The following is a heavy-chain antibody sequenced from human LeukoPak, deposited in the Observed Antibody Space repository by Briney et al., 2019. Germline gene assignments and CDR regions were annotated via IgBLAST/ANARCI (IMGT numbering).Heavy chain of an antibody. CDR3: ARERGESGSYAVPHDAFDI. CDR1: GYTFTSYY. V-gene: IGHV1-46*01. CDR2: INPSGGST. Sequence: ASVKVSCKASGYTFTSYYMHWVRQASGQGLEWMGIINPSGGSTSYAQKFQGRVTMTRDMSTSTVYMELSSLRSEDTAVYYCARERGESGSYAVPHDAFDIWGQGTMVTVSS. D-gene: IGHD1-26*01. J-gene: IGHJ3*02.